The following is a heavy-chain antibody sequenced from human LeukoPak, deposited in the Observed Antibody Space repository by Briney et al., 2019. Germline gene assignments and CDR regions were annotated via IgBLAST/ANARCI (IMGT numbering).Heavy chain of an antibody. J-gene: IGHJ4*02. Sequence: ASVKVSCKASGYTFTGYYMHWLRQAPGQGLEWMGWINPNSGGTNYAQKFQGRVTMTRDTSISTAYMELSWLTSDDTAVYYCARGRGEVYISSWYELDYWGQGTLVTVSS. CDR1: GYTFTGYY. V-gene: IGHV1-2*02. D-gene: IGHD6-13*01. CDR2: INPNSGGT. CDR3: ARGRGEVYISSWYELDY.